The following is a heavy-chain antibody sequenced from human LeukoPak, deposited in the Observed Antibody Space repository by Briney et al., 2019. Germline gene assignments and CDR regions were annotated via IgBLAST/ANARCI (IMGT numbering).Heavy chain of an antibody. J-gene: IGHJ4*02. CDR3: ARSNEDYYDSSGYTDY. Sequence: ASVKVSCKASGYTFTSYAMNWVRQAPGQGLEWMGWINTNTGNPTYAQGFTGRFVFSLDTSVSTAYLQISSLKAEDTAVYYCARSNEDYYDSSGYTDYWGQGTLVTVSS. CDR1: GYTFTSYA. V-gene: IGHV7-4-1*02. D-gene: IGHD3-22*01. CDR2: INTNTGNP.